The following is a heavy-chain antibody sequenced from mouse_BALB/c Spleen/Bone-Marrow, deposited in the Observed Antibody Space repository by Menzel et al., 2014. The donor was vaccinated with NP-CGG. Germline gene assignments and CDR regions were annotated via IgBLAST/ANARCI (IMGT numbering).Heavy chain of an antibody. D-gene: IGHD2-3*01. CDR3: ARSDGYRALDY. CDR2: IYPGDGDT. J-gene: IGHJ4*01. CDR1: GYASSNSW. V-gene: IGHV1-82*01. Sequence: QVQLQQSGPELVKPGASVRISCKASGYASSNSWMNWVKQRPGQGLEWIGRIYPGDGDTYYNGKFKGKATLTADKSSSTAYMQLSSPTSVDSAVYFCARSDGYRALDYWGQGTSVTVSS.